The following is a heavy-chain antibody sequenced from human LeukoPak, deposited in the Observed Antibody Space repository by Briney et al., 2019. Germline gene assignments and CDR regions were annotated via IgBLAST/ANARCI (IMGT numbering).Heavy chain of an antibody. V-gene: IGHV4-59*01. Sequence: SETLSLTCTVSGGSISSYYWSWIRQPPGKGLEWIGCIYYSGSTNYNPSLKSRVTISVDTSKNQFSLKLSSVTAADTAVYYCASGEGGEFFDYWGQGTLVTVSS. CDR1: GGSISSYY. CDR2: IYYSGST. J-gene: IGHJ4*02. CDR3: ASGEGGEFFDY. D-gene: IGHD3-10*01.